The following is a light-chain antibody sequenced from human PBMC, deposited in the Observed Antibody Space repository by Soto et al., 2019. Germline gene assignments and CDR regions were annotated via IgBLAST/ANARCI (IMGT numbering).Light chain of an antibody. CDR2: GAS. V-gene: IGKV1-39*01. CDR3: QQSYSSWT. J-gene: IGKJ2*02. Sequence: IQMTQSPSSLSASVGDRVTITCRAGQSIATYLSWYRQKPGKAPELLIYGASRLQSGVPTRFTGSGSGTDFTLTISSLQPEDFATYSCQQSYSSWTFGQGTRLEIK. CDR1: QSIATY.